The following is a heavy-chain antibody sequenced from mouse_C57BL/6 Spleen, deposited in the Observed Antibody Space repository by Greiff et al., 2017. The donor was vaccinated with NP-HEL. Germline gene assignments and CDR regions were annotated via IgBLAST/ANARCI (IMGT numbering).Heavy chain of an antibody. V-gene: IGHV1-52*01. CDR1: GYTFTSYW. CDR2: IDPSDSET. CDR3: ARDYDYDVRAMDY. J-gene: IGHJ4*01. D-gene: IGHD2-4*01. Sequence: QVQLKESGAELVRPGSSVKLSCKASGYTFTSYWMHWVKQRPIQGLEWIGNIDPSDSETHYNQKFKDKATLTVDKSSSTAYMQLSSLTSEDSAVYYCARDYDYDVRAMDYWGQGTSVTVSS.